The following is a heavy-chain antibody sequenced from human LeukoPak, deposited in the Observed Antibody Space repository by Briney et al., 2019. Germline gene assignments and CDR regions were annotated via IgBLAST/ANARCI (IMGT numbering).Heavy chain of an antibody. CDR2: ISSSSSTI. D-gene: IGHD4-17*01. V-gene: IGHV3-48*01. CDR1: GFTFSSYS. J-gene: IGHJ4*02. CDR3: ARATVTRDFDY. Sequence: GGSLRLSCAASGFTFSSYSMNWVRQAPGKGLEWVSYISSSSSTIYYADSVKGRFTISRDNSKNTLYLQMNSLRAEDTAVYYCARATVTRDFDYWGQGTLVTVSS.